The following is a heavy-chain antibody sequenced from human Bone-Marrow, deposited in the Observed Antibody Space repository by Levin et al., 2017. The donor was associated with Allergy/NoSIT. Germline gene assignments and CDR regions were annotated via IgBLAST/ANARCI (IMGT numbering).Heavy chain of an antibody. J-gene: IGHJ4*02. V-gene: IGHV4-4*07. Sequence: ASETLSLTCTVSGASIVHHSWSWIRQTADKRLEWLGRIYVSATTNYNPSLRGRVSMSIDRSNNQFTLRLTSLTAADTAIYYCARGNPKGYFDFWGQGSPVAVSS. CDR3: ARGNPKGYFDF. CDR1: GASIVHHS. CDR2: IYVSATT.